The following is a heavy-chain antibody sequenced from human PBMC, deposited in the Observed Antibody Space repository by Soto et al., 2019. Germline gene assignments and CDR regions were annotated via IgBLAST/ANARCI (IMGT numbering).Heavy chain of an antibody. CDR1: GFTFSDHY. CDR2: SRNEAHSYST. Sequence: VLLVESGGGLVQPGGSLRLPCAASGFTFSDHYMDWVRQTPGKGLEWVGRSRNEAHSYSTQYPASVQGRFTVSRDVSKNSFYLQMDNLRIEDTAVYYCVRGASGRNSANYYGLDVWGQGTMVTVSS. V-gene: IGHV3-72*01. J-gene: IGHJ6*02. D-gene: IGHD1-7*01. CDR3: VRGASGRNSANYYGLDV.